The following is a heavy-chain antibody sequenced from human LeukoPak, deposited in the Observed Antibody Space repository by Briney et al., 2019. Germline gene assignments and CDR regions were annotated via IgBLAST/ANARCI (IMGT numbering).Heavy chain of an antibody. CDR3: ARGRLRDRGRLLWFGELLRLGYYFDY. CDR1: GYTFTSYD. D-gene: IGHD3-10*01. V-gene: IGHV1-8*03. CDR2: MNPNSGNT. Sequence: GASVKVSCKASGYTFTSYDINWVRQATGQGLEWMGWMNPNSGNTGYAQKFQGRVTITRNTSISTAYMELSSLRSEDTAVYYCARGRLRDRGRLLWFGELLRLGYYFDYWGQGTLVTVSS. J-gene: IGHJ4*02.